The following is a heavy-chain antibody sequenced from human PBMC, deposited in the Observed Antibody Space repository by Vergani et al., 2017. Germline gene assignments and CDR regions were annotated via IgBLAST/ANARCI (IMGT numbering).Heavy chain of an antibody. CDR1: GGSISSSSYY. D-gene: IGHD3-3*01. CDR3: ARNNYDFWSGYYTGGWFDP. J-gene: IGHJ5*02. V-gene: IGHV4-39*01. Sequence: QLQLQESGPGLVKPSETLSLTCTVSGGSISSSSYYWGWIRQPPGKGLEWIGSIYYSGSTYYNPSLKSRVTISVDTSKNQFSLKLSSVTAADTAVYYCARNNYDFWSGYYTGGWFDPWGQGTLVTVSS. CDR2: IYYSGST.